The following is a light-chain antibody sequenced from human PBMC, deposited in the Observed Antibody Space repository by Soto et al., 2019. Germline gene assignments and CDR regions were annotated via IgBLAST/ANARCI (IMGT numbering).Light chain of an antibody. V-gene: IGLV1-44*01. CDR1: NSNIGSNT. J-gene: IGLJ7*01. CDR2: SDN. Sequence: QAVVTQPPSASGTPGQRVTISCSGSNSNIGSNTVNWYQLLPGTAPKLIIRSDNQRPSGVPDRFSGSKSGTSASLAISGLQSEDEADYFCATWDDSLNVLFGGGTQLTVL. CDR3: ATWDDSLNVL.